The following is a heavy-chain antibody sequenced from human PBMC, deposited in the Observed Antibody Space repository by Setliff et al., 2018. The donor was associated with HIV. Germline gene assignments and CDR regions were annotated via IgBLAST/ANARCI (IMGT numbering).Heavy chain of an antibody. CDR1: GFTFSSYA. V-gene: IGHV3-23*01. D-gene: IGHD3-3*01. J-gene: IGHJ4*02. CDR3: ATRDITIFGVVIMAGPFDY. Sequence: GGSLRLSCAASGFTFSSYAMSWVRQAPGKGLEWVSAISGSGGSTYYADSVKGRFTISRDNSKNTLYLQMNSLRAEDTAVYYCATRDITIFGVVIMAGPFDYWGQGTLVTVSS. CDR2: ISGSGGST.